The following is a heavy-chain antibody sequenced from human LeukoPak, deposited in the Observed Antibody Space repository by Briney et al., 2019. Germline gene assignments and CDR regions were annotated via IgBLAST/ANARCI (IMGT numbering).Heavy chain of an antibody. V-gene: IGHV3-64*01. J-gene: IGHJ4*02. Sequence: GGSLRLSCAASGFTFSSYAMHWVRQAPGKGLEYVSAISSNGGSTYYANSVKGRFTISRDNSKNTLYLQMGSLRAEDMAVYYCARAYYYDSSGYAHWGQGTLATVSS. CDR2: ISSNGGST. D-gene: IGHD3-22*01. CDR3: ARAYYYDSSGYAH. CDR1: GFTFSSYA.